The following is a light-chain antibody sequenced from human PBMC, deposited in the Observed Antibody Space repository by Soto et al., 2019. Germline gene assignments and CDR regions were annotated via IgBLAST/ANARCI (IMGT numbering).Light chain of an antibody. CDR1: QSVSSY. V-gene: IGKV3-15*01. Sequence: EIVLTQSPATLSLSTGEGATLSCRASQSVSSYLAWYQQKPGQAPRLLISGASTRATGIPARFSGSGSGTEFTLTISSLQSEDFAVYYCQQYDNLPPWTFGQGTKVDIK. J-gene: IGKJ1*01. CDR2: GAS. CDR3: QQYDNLPPWT.